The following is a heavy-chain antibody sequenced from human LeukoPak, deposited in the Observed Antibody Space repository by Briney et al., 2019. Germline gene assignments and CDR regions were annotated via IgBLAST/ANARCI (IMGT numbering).Heavy chain of an antibody. CDR1: GYSISNVNY. D-gene: IGHD3-10*01. V-gene: IGHV4-38-2*02. J-gene: IGHJ3*02. CDR3: AGEARSGSYAFDI. Sequence: SETLSLTCTVSGYSISNVNYWGWIRQPPGKGLEWIGSVYHTGSTYFNPSLKSRVTMSADTSKNQLSLKLNSITAADTAVYYCAGEARSGSYAFDIWGQGTMVTVSS. CDR2: VYHTGST.